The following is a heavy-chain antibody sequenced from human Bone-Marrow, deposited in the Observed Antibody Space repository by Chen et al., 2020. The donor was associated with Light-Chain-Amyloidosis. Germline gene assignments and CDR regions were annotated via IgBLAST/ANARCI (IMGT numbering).Heavy chain of an antibody. Sequence: QVQLQESGPGLVKPWETLSLSCTISGGSISSSSYYWGWVRQPPGEGLEWIGSFLHSGRTYYPPCRKTRVTIAVDTSKRQVSPGLGSGPAAVTAVNCCAGKSGALTDIWGQGTLVTVSS. CDR1: GGSISSSSYY. J-gene: IGHJ4*02. D-gene: IGHD3-9*01. CDR2: FLHSGRT. V-gene: IGHV4-39*01. CDR3: AGKSGALTDI.